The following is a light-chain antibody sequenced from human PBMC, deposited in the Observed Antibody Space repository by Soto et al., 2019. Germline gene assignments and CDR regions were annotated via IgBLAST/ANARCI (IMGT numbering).Light chain of an antibody. CDR1: QSISSW. CDR2: KAS. Sequence: DIQMTQSPSTLSASVGDRVTITCRASQSISSWLAWYQQKPGKAPKLLIYKASSLESGVPSRFSGSGSGTEFTLTISSLQPDDFAPYYCQQYNSYPPWTFGQGTKVDIK. V-gene: IGKV1-5*03. CDR3: QQYNSYPPWT. J-gene: IGKJ1*01.